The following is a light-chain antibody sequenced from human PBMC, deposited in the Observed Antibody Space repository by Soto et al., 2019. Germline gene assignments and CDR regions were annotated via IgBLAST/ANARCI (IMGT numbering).Light chain of an antibody. CDR2: GAS. J-gene: IGKJ2*01. CDR1: QTVGSN. Sequence: EIVMTQSPATLSVSPGERVTLSCRASQTVGSNLAWYQQKFGQAPRLLISGASTGATGLPARFSGYGSGTEFTLTISSLQSEDFAVYYCQQYYNWPYTFGQGTKLEIK. CDR3: QQYYNWPYT. V-gene: IGKV3-15*01.